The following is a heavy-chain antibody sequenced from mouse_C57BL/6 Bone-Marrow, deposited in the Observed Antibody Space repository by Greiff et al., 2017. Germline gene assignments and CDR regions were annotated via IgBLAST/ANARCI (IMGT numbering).Heavy chain of an antibody. J-gene: IGHJ4*01. D-gene: IGHD3-3*01. V-gene: IGHV3-6*01. CDR3: ARGLGYAMDY. CDR2: ISYDGSN. Sequence: EVQLVESGPGLVKPSQSLSLTCSVTGYSITSGYYWNWIRQFPGNKLEWMGYISYDGSNNYNPSLKNRISITRDTSKNQFFLKLNSVTTKDTATYYCARGLGYAMDYWGQGTSVTVSS. CDR1: GYSITSGYY.